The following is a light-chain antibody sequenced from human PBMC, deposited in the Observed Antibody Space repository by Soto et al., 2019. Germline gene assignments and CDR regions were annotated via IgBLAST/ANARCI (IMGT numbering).Light chain of an antibody. V-gene: IGKV2-28*01. Sequence: EIVMTQSPLYLPVTPGEPASISCRSSQSLLHRNGHSYVNWYLQRPGQSPQILIFLASNRASGAPDRFTGSGPGTDFTPKLIRVAAEDTIVYYSAQALQPPSTFGPGTRVEIK. J-gene: IGKJ3*01. CDR1: QSLLHRNGHSY. CDR3: AQALQPPST. CDR2: LAS.